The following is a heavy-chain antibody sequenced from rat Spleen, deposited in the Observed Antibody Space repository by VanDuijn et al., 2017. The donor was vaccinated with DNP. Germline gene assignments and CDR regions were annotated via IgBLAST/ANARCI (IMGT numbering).Heavy chain of an antibody. D-gene: IGHD1-3*01. Sequence: EVQLVGSGGGLVQPGRSLKLSCAASGFTFSDYYMAWVRQAPTKGLEWVASISYDAGSTYYRDSVKGRFTISRDNAKSSLNLQMDSLRSEDTATYYCTRGTTVATRAMDAWGQGTSVTVSS. CDR3: TRGTTVATRAMDA. CDR2: ISYDAGST. V-gene: IGHV5-20*01. CDR1: GFTFSDYY. J-gene: IGHJ4*01.